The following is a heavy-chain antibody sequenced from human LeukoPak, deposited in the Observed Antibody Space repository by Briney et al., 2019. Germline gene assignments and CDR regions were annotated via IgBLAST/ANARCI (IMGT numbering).Heavy chain of an antibody. D-gene: IGHD3-22*01. V-gene: IGHV3-23*01. J-gene: IGHJ5*02. CDR1: GFTFSRNG. CDR3: ARDLGQYYDTSDNWFDP. Sequence: GGSLRLSCAASGFTFSRNGMTWVRQAPGKGLEWVSAISGSGGNTYYADSVKGRFTISRDNAKNTLNLQMNSLRAEDTAVYYCARDLGQYYDTSDNWFDPWGQGTLVTVSS. CDR2: ISGSGGNT.